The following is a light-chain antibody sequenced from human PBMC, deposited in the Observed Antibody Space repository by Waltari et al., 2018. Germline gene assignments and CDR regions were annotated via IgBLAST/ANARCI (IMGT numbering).Light chain of an antibody. CDR2: EVT. V-gene: IGLV2-23*02. CDR3: CSYAGTTIYVL. J-gene: IGLJ2*01. Sequence: QSALTQPASVSGSPGQSITIHCTGTSIDIGNYNLDHWYQRQSGKAPKLMIYEVTKRPSGVSDRFSGSKSGNTASLTISGLQAEDEADYYCCSYAGTTIYVLFGGGTKLTVL. CDR1: SIDIGNYNL.